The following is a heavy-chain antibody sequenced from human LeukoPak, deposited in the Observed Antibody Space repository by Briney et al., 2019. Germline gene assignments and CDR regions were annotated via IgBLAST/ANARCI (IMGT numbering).Heavy chain of an antibody. Sequence: GASVQLSCKASGGTFSNYAISWVRQAPGQGLEWMGRIIPLLDISDYAQKFQGRVTITADKSTSIAYMELSSLRSEDTAVYYCARGLGGTGPDAFDIWGQGTVVTVSA. J-gene: IGHJ3*02. CDR1: GGTFSNYA. D-gene: IGHD1-1*01. CDR2: IIPLLDIS. V-gene: IGHV1-69*04. CDR3: ARGLGGTGPDAFDI.